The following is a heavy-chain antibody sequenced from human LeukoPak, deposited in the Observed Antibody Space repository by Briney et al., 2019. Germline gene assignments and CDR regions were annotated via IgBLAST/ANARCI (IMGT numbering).Heavy chain of an antibody. V-gene: IGHV4-59*08. J-gene: IGHJ4*02. CDR3: ARSSVSGTYSGGY. Sequence: PSETLALTCTVSGGSISSYYWSWTRQPPGKGLEWIGYIYYGGSTYSNPSLKGRVTISADTSKNQFSLKLASVTAADTAVYYCARSSVSGTYSGGYWGQGTLVTVSS. CDR1: GGSISSYY. CDR2: IYYGGST. D-gene: IGHD3-10*01.